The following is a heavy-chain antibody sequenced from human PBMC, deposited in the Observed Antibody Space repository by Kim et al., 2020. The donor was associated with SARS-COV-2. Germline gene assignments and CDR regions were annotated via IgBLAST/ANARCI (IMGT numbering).Heavy chain of an antibody. CDR2: IYYSGST. CDR3: ARGGYSSRGWFDP. Sequence: SETLSLTCTVSGGSISSYYWSWIRQPPGKGLEWIGYIYYSGSTNYNPSLKSRVTVSVDTSKNQFSLKLSSVTAADTAVYYCARGGYSSRGWFDPWGQGTLVTVSS. D-gene: IGHD6-19*01. V-gene: IGHV4-59*13. CDR1: GGSISSYY. J-gene: IGHJ5*02.